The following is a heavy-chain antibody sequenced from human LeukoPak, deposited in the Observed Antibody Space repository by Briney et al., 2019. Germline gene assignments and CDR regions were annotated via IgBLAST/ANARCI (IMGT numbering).Heavy chain of an antibody. J-gene: IGHJ3*02. CDR3: ARKARYYDSSGYSPLLDAFDI. Sequence: KPSETLSLTCTVSGGSISSYYWSWIRQPPGKGLEWIGYIYYSGSTNYNPSLKSRVTISVDTSKNQFSLKLSSVTAADTAVYYCARKARYYDSSGYSPLLDAFDIWGQGTMVTVSS. CDR1: GGSISSYY. CDR2: IYYSGST. V-gene: IGHV4-59*12. D-gene: IGHD3-22*01.